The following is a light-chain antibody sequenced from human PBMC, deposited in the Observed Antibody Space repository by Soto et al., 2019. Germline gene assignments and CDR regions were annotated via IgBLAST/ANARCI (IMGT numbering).Light chain of an antibody. CDR3: QVWDSSSDHRV. V-gene: IGLV3-21*04. Sequence: SYELTQPPSVSVAXGXTXIITCGGHNIGSKSVHWYQQKPGQAPVLVIYYDTDRPSGIPERFSASNSGNTATLTISRVEAGDEADYYCQVWDSSSDHRVFGGGTQLTVL. CDR2: YDT. J-gene: IGLJ3*02. CDR1: NIGSKS.